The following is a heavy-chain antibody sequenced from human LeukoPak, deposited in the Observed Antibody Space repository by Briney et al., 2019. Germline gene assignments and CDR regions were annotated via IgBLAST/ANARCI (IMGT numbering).Heavy chain of an antibody. Sequence: ASVKVSCKASGYTFTSYGISWVRQAPGQGLEWMGWISAYNGNTNYAQKLQGRVTMTTDTSTSTAYMELRSLRSDDTAVYYCARRVYCISTSCYHYYYYMDVWGKGTTVTVSS. J-gene: IGHJ6*03. CDR1: GYTFTSYG. CDR3: ARRVYCISTSCYHYYYYMDV. D-gene: IGHD2-2*01. V-gene: IGHV1-18*01. CDR2: ISAYNGNT.